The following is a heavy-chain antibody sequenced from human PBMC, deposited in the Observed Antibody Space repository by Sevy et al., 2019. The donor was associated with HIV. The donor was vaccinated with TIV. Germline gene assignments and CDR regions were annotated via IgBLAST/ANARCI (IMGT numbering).Heavy chain of an antibody. CDR2: VSWNGRSL. Sequence: GGSLRLSCVTSGFTFDDHGMHWVREIPGKGLEWVSGVSWNGRSLGYADTVKGRFIISRANAKKSVSLQMNSLRTEDTALYYCARDAGTGGSYMGYYFGMDVWGQGITVTVSS. V-gene: IGHV3-9*01. J-gene: IGHJ6*02. CDR3: ARDAGTGGSYMGYYFGMDV. D-gene: IGHD3-10*01. CDR1: GFTFDDHG.